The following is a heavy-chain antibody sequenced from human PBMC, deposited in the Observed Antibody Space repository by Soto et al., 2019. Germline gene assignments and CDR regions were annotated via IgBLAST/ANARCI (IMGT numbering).Heavy chain of an antibody. CDR1: GYTFTSSY. J-gene: IGHJ4*02. D-gene: IGHD2-2*01. CDR2: INPNGGST. CDR3: ARDLLAANY. V-gene: IGHV1-46*01. Sequence: QVQLVQSGAEVKKTGDSVKLSCKASGYTFTSSYVHWVRQAPGQGLEWMAIINPNGGSTNYAQEFQGRVTVTRDTSTSTVFMELSSLQSDATAVYYCARDLLAANYWGQGTLVTVSS.